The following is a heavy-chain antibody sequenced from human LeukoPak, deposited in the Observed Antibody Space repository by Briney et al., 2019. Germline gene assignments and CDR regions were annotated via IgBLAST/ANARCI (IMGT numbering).Heavy chain of an antibody. CDR2: INPSGGST. V-gene: IGHV1-46*01. Sequence: PAASVKVSCKASGYTFTSYYMHWVRQAPGQGLEWMGIINPSGGSTSYAQKFQGRVTMTRDMSTSTVYMELSSLRSEDTAVYYCARTWQGTNRGDYYMDVWGKGTTVTVSS. D-gene: IGHD7-27*01. CDR1: GYTFTSYY. CDR3: ARTWQGTNRGDYYMDV. J-gene: IGHJ6*03.